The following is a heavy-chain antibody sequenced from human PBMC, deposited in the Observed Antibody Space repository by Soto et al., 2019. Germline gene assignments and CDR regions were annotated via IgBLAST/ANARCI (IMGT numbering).Heavy chain of an antibody. J-gene: IGHJ4*02. CDR1: GFTFSSYG. V-gene: IGHV3-33*01. CDR2: IWYDGSNK. Sequence: GGSLRLSCAASGFTFSSYGMHWVRQAPGKGLEWVAVIWYDGSNKYYADSVKGRFTISRDNSKNTLYLQMNSLRAEDTAVYYCARDGLARITMVRGEDLSDYWGQGTLVTVSS. D-gene: IGHD3-10*01. CDR3: ARDGLARITMVRGEDLSDY.